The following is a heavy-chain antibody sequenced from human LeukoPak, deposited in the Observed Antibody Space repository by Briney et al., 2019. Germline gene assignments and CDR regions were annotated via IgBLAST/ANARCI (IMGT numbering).Heavy chain of an antibody. V-gene: IGHV3-23*01. D-gene: IGHD6-19*01. Sequence: PGGSLRLSCAASGFTFSSYAMSWVRQAPGEGLEWGASISGSGVTTYHADAVKGRYTISRDNSKNTLYLQMDSLRVEDTALYYCAKSYSTGWYFGNGMDVWGQGTAVTVSS. CDR1: GFTFSSYA. J-gene: IGHJ6*02. CDR2: ISGSGVTT. CDR3: AKSYSTGWYFGNGMDV.